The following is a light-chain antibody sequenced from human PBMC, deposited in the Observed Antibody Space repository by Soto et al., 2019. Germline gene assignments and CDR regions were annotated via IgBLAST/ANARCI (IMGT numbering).Light chain of an antibody. CDR2: EVS. Sequence: QSVLTQPPSVSGSPGQSGTLSCTGTSSDVGSYNRVSWYQQPPGTAPKLMIFEVSNRPSGVPDRFSGSKSGNTASLTISGLQAEDEADYYCSSYTTSSTYVFGTGTKVTVL. CDR1: SSDVGSYNR. V-gene: IGLV2-18*02. CDR3: SSYTTSSTYV. J-gene: IGLJ1*01.